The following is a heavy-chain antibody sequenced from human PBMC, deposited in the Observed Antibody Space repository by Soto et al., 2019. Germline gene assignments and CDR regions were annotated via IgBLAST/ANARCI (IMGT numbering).Heavy chain of an antibody. CDR2: MSYSGST. CDR1: GGSISSISYY. CDR3: VDIVVITASHSRRYFHH. Sequence: SETLSLTCTVSGGSISSISYYWGWIRQPPGKGLEWIGSMSYSGSTFYNPSLKSRVTISADTSKDQFSLKLNSVTAADTAMCYCVDIVVITASHSRRYFHHWGQGTPVTVSS. V-gene: IGHV4-39*01. D-gene: IGHD2-21*02. J-gene: IGHJ1*01.